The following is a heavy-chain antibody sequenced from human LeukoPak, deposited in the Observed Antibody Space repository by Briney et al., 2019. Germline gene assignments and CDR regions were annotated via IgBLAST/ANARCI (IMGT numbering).Heavy chain of an antibody. CDR1: GGSISSYY. CDR2: IYTSGST. V-gene: IGHV4-4*07. D-gene: IGHD3-10*01. J-gene: IGHJ3*02. Sequence: SETLSLTCTVSGGSISSYYWSWIRQPAGKGLEWIGRIYTSGSTNYNPSLKSRVTMSVDTSKNQFSLKLSSVTAADTVVYYCARAQKSITMVRADDAFDIWGQGTMVTVSS. CDR3: ARAQKSITMVRADDAFDI.